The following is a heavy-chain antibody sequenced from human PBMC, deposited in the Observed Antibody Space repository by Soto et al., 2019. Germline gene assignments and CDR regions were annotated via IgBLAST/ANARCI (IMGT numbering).Heavy chain of an antibody. CDR1: GYTFTSYP. CDR3: ATDRGGYCSGGSCSEAWFDP. V-gene: IGHV1-3*01. CDR2: INAGNGGT. D-gene: IGHD2-15*01. J-gene: IGHJ5*02. Sequence: VKVSCKASGYTFTSYPMNWLRQAPGQRPEWMGWINAGNGGTKYSQKFQGRVSITRDTSASTAYMQLSRLRSEDTAVYYCATDRGGYCSGGSCSEAWFDPWGQGTLVTVSS.